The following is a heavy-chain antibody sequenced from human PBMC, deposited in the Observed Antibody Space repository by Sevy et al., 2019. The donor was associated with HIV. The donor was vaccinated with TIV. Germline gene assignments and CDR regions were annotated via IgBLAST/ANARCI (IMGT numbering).Heavy chain of an antibody. V-gene: IGHV3-43*01. Sequence: GGSLRLSCAASGFTFDDYTMHWVRQAPGKGLEWVSFISWDGGSTYYADSVKGRFTISRDNSKNSLYLQMNSLRTEDTALYYCARDIAAAGTDAFDIWDQGTMVTVSS. J-gene: IGHJ3*02. CDR3: ARDIAAAGTDAFDI. D-gene: IGHD6-13*01. CDR2: ISWDGGST. CDR1: GFTFDDYT.